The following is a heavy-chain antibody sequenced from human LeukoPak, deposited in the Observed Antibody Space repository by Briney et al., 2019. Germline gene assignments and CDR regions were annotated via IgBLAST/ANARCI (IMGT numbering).Heavy chain of an antibody. J-gene: IGHJ6*02. Sequence: SETLSLTCTVSGGSISNYYWSWIRQSPVRGLEWIGYIYFSGATNYNPSLKSRVTISVDTSKNQFSLKLSSVTAADTAVYYCAREDPQTTVPEGLDVWGQGTTVTVSS. CDR2: IYFSGAT. D-gene: IGHD4-17*01. CDR1: GGSISNYY. V-gene: IGHV4-59*01. CDR3: AREDPQTTVPEGLDV.